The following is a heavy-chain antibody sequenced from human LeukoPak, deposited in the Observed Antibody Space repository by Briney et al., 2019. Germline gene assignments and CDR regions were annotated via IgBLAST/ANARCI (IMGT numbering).Heavy chain of an antibody. CDR1: GYTFTNYG. CDR3: ARGGTYSGSYDYYMDV. Sequence: ASVKVSCKTSGYTFTNYGISWVRQAPGQGLEWMGWINPNSGGTNYAQKFQGRVTMTRDTSISTAYMELSRLRSDDTAVYYCARGGTYSGSYDYYMDVWGKGTTVTVSS. CDR2: INPNSGGT. D-gene: IGHD1-26*01. J-gene: IGHJ6*03. V-gene: IGHV1-2*02.